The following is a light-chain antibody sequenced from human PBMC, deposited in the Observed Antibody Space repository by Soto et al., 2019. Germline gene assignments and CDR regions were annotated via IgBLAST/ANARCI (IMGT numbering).Light chain of an antibody. CDR1: QSVSSY. J-gene: IGKJ4*01. CDR2: GAS. CDR3: QPYNNWPLT. V-gene: IGKV3-15*01. Sequence: EIVMTQSPATLSVSPGERATLSCRASQSVSSYLAWYQQKPGQAPRLLIYGASTRATGIPARFSGTGSGTEFTLTISSLQSEDFAVYYCQPYNNWPLTLGGGTKVDIK.